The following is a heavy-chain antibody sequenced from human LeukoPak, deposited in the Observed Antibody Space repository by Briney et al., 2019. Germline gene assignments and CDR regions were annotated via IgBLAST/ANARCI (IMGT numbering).Heavy chain of an antibody. J-gene: IGHJ6*02. CDR3: ARHYYDSSAPPPYYYGMDV. V-gene: IGHV4-30-4*01. Sequence: SQTLSLTCTVSGGSISSGDYYWSWIRQPPGKGLEWIGYIYYSGSTYYNPSLKSRVTISVDTSKNQFSLKLSSVTAADTAVYYCARHYYDSSAPPPYYYGMDVWGQGTTVTVSS. CDR2: IYYSGST. CDR1: GGSISSGDYY. D-gene: IGHD3-22*01.